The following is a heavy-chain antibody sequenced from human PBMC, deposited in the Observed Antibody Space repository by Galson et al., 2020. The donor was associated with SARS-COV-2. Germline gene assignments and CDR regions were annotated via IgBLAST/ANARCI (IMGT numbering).Heavy chain of an antibody. D-gene: IGHD6-6*01. CDR3: ARGGQLNYFDY. CDR1: GFTFSSYA. V-gene: IGHV3-30*04. J-gene: IGHJ4*02. CDR2: ISYDGSNK. Sequence: QAGGSLRLSCAASGFTFSSYAMHWVRQAPGKGLEWVAGISYDGSNKYYADSVKGRFTISRDNSKNTLYLQMNSLRAEDTAVYYCARGGQLNYFDYWGQGTLVTVSS.